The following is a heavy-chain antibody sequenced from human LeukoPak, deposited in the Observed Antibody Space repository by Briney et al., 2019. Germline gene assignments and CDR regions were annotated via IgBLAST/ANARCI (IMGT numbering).Heavy chain of an antibody. CDR3: AGGSSTTSYYFDY. Sequence: PGGSLRLSCAASGFTFSNYWMHWVRQAPGKGLVWVSRIYRDGTGTVYAGSVKGRFTISRDNAKNSLFLQMNSLRAEDTAVYYCAGGSSTTSYYFDYWGQGTVVTVSS. CDR1: GFTFSNYW. J-gene: IGHJ4*02. V-gene: IGHV3-74*01. D-gene: IGHD6-13*01. CDR2: IYRDGTGT.